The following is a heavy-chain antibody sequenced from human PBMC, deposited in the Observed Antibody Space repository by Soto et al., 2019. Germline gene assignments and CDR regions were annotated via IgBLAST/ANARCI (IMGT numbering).Heavy chain of an antibody. Sequence: GGSLRLSCAASGFTFSAYGIHWVRQAPGKGLEWVAVISHDGSNTNYADSVKGRFTFSRDNSKDTVYLQMNSLRAEDTAVYYCAKENGYSSSWFEFDYWGQGTLVTVSS. CDR3: AKENGYSSSWFEFDY. CDR1: GFTFSAYG. V-gene: IGHV3-30*18. D-gene: IGHD6-13*01. J-gene: IGHJ4*02. CDR2: ISHDGSNT.